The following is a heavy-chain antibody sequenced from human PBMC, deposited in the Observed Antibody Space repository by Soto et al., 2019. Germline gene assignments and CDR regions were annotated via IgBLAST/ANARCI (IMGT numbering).Heavy chain of an antibody. CDR2: ISYDGRNN. CDR1: GFTFSSYA. D-gene: IGHD3-3*01. Sequence: QVQLVESGGGVVQPGRSLRLSCAASGFTFSSYAMHWVRQAPGKGLEWVAVISYDGRNNYYADSVKGRFTISRDNSKNTLYLQMNSLRADDTAVYYCAREIERLLGYWGQGTLVTVSS. V-gene: IGHV3-30*04. J-gene: IGHJ4*02. CDR3: AREIERLLGY.